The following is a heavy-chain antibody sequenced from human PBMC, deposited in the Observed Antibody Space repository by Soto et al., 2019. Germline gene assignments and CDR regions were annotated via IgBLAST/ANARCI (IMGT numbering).Heavy chain of an antibody. CDR2: IIPIFGTA. Sequence: KVSCKASGGTFSSYAISWVRQAPGQGLEWMGGIIPIFGTANYAQKFQGRVTITADESTSTAYMELSSLRSEDTAVYYCARDRLAAADYYYYGMDVWGQGTTVTVSS. CDR1: GGTFSSYA. D-gene: IGHD6-13*01. CDR3: ARDRLAAADYYYYGMDV. J-gene: IGHJ6*02. V-gene: IGHV1-69*01.